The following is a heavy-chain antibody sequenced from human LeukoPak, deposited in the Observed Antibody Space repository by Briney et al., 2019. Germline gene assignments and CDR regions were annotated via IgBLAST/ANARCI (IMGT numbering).Heavy chain of an antibody. V-gene: IGHV1-69*13. CDR2: IIPIFGTA. J-gene: IGHJ6*03. Sequence: GASVKVSCKASGGTFSSYAISWVRQAPGQGLEWMGGIIPIFGTANYAQKFQGRVTITADESTSTAYMELSSLRSEDTAVYYCARGGDCSSTSCYTANYYYYMDVWGKGTTVTVSS. CDR1: GGTFSSYA. CDR3: ARGGDCSSTSCYTANYYYYMDV. D-gene: IGHD2-2*02.